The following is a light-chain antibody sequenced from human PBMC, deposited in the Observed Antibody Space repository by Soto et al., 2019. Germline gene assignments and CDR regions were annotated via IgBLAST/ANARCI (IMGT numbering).Light chain of an antibody. CDR1: QTIIRY. V-gene: IGKV1-39*01. J-gene: IGKJ3*01. CDR2: AAS. Sequence: DIQXXQSPSSLSAXVXXRVTITCRASQTIIRYLNWYQQKPGRAPNLLIYAASSLQSGVPSRFSGSGSGTEFTLTISSLQPEDFATYYCQQSYSTLFTFGPGTKVEIK. CDR3: QQSYSTLFT.